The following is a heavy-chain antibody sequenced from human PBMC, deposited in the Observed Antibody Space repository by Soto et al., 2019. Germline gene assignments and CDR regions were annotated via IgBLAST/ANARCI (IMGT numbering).Heavy chain of an antibody. CDR3: ATEKYGAGRVGVFD. Sequence: QVQLVQSGAEVKKPGSSLRVSCETSGGTSTIYTITWVRQARGQGLQWMGRIVPMLRITNYTPDFQGRLTMXAXTXXGTAHMELSSLPSEDTAVYYCATEKYGAGRVGVFDWGQGTLVSVSS. CDR1: GGTSTIYT. J-gene: IGHJ4*02. V-gene: IGHV1-69*08. D-gene: IGHD1-26*01. CDR2: IVPMLRIT.